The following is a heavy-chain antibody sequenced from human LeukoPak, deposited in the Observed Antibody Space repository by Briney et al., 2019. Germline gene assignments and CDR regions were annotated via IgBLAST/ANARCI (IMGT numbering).Heavy chain of an antibody. V-gene: IGHV3-66*01. Sequence: GGSLRLSCAASGFTVSSNYMSWVRQAPGKGLEWVSVIYSGGSTYYADSVKGRFTISRDNSKNTLYLQMNSLRAEDTAVYYCARVDGYSYGLLNFDYWGQGTLVTVSS. CDR3: ARVDGYSYGLLNFDY. CDR1: GFTVSSNY. CDR2: IYSGGST. D-gene: IGHD5-18*01. J-gene: IGHJ4*02.